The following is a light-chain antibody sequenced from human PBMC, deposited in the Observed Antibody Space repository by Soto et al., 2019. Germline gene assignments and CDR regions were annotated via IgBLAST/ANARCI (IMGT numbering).Light chain of an antibody. CDR3: NSYTTSRILGV. Sequence: QSVLTQPASVSGSPGQSVTISCTGTSSDVGAYNYVSWYQQYPGKAPKLIIYEVSNRPSGVSNRFSGSKSGNTASLTISGLQAEDEAEYYCNSYTTSRILGVFGGGTKLTVL. CDR1: SSDVGAYNY. CDR2: EVS. V-gene: IGLV2-14*01. J-gene: IGLJ2*01.